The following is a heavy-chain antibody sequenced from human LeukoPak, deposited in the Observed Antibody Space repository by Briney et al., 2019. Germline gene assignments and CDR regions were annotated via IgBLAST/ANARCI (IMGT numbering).Heavy chain of an antibody. CDR1: GFTFSSYE. V-gene: IGHV3-48*01. J-gene: IGHJ3*02. Sequence: GGSLRLSCAASGFTFSSYEMNWVRQAPGKGLEWVSYISSSSSTIYYADSVKGRFTISRDNAKNSLYLQMNSLRAEDTAVYYCARDLPDSSGYADAFDIWGQGTMVTVSS. CDR2: ISSSSSTI. CDR3: ARDLPDSSGYADAFDI. D-gene: IGHD3-22*01.